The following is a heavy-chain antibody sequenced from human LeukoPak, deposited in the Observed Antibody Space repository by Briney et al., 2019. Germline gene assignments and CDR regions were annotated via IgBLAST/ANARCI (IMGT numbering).Heavy chain of an antibody. Sequence: PGGSLRLSCAASGFTFSSYWMHWVRQAPGKGLVWVSRIDSKGRTINYADSVKGRFTISRDNANSMLYLQMNSLRAEDSAVYYCAKDFVGPDDYWGQGTLVTVSS. V-gene: IGHV3-74*01. J-gene: IGHJ4*02. CDR2: IDSKGRTI. CDR1: GFTFSSYW. CDR3: AKDFVGPDDY. D-gene: IGHD1-26*01.